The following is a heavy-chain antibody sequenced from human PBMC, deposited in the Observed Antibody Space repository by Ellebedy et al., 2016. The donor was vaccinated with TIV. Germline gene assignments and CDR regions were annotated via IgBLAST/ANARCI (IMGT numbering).Heavy chain of an antibody. V-gene: IGHV3-48*04. CDR1: GFAFTTYG. CDR3: ARDTLDYYDRGGMDV. J-gene: IGHJ6*02. Sequence: GGSLRLSCAASGFAFTTYGMHWVRQAPGRGQDWVAFISSGSSAIYYADSVKGRFTVSRDNDRNSLFLQTSGLRAEDTAVYYCARDTLDYYDRGGMDVWGQGTTVTVSS. D-gene: IGHD3-16*01. CDR2: ISSGSSAI.